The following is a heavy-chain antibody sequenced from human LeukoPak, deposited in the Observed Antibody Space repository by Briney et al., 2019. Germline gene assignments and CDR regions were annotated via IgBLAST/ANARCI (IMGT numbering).Heavy chain of an antibody. CDR1: GFTFSSYW. CDR3: ARYDFWSGYSNWFDP. Sequence: GGSLRLSCAASGFTFSSYWMHWVRQAPGKGLVWVSRINIDGSSTSYADSVKGRFTVSRDNAKNTLYLQMNSLRAEDTAVYYCARYDFWSGYSNWFDPWGQGTLVTVSS. D-gene: IGHD3-3*01. J-gene: IGHJ5*02. CDR2: INIDGSST. V-gene: IGHV3-74*01.